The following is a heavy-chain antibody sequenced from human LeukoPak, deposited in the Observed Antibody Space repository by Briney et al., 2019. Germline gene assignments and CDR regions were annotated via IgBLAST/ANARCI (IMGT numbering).Heavy chain of an antibody. D-gene: IGHD6-19*01. CDR3: AKGLGAVAGDFDY. CDR1: GFTFSSYG. V-gene: IGHV3-30*02. Sequence: PGGSLRLSCAASGFTFSSYGMHWVRQAPGKGLEWVAVIWYDGSNKYYADSVRGRFTISRDNSKNTLYLQMNSLRAEDTAVYYCAKGLGAVAGDFDYWGQGTLVTVSS. J-gene: IGHJ4*02. CDR2: IWYDGSNK.